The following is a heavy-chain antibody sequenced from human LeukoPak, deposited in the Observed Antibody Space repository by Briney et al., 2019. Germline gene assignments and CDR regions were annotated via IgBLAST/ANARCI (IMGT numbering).Heavy chain of an antibody. J-gene: IGHJ6*03. D-gene: IGHD3-3*01. V-gene: IGHV3-21*01. CDR1: GFTFSSYS. CDR3: ARSKDDYDFWSGYYYYYYMDV. CDR2: ISSSSSYI. Sequence: SGGSLRLSCAASGFTFSSYSMNWVRQAPGKGLEWVSSISSSSSYIYYADSVKGRFTISRDNAKNSLYLQMNSLRAEDTAVYYCARSKDDYDFWSGYYYYYYMDVWGKGTTVTVSS.